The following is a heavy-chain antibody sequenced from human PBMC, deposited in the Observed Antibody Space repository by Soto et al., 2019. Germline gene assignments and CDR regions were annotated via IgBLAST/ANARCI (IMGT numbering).Heavy chain of an antibody. J-gene: IGHJ6*02. D-gene: IGHD2-2*01. Sequence: QPGGSLRLSCAASGFTFSTYGMHWVRQAPGKGLEWLAIIWYDGSSKYYADSVKGRFTISRDNSKNTLYLQMNSLRAEDTAIYYCARDRSSSDYYGMDVWGQGTTVTVSS. CDR3: ARDRSSSDYYGMDV. V-gene: IGHV3-33*01. CDR1: GFTFSTYG. CDR2: IWYDGSSK.